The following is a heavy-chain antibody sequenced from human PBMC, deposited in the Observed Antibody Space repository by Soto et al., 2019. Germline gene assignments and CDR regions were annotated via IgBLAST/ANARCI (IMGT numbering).Heavy chain of an antibody. Sequence: GGSLRLSCAASGFTFSSYAMSWVRQAPGKGLEWVSAISGSGGSSYYADSVKGRFTISRDNSKNTLYLQMNSLRAEDTAVYYCAKMVPEGEWLSPIDYWGQGTLVTVSS. D-gene: IGHD3-3*01. J-gene: IGHJ4*02. V-gene: IGHV3-23*01. CDR1: GFTFSSYA. CDR3: AKMVPEGEWLSPIDY. CDR2: ISGSGGSS.